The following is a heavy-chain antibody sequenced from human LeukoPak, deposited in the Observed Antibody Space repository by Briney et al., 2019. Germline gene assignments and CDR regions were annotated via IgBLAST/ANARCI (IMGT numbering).Heavy chain of an antibody. V-gene: IGHV3-23*01. J-gene: IGHJ3*02. Sequence: PGGSLRLSCAASGFTFNNYAMNWVRQAPGKGLEWVSHITGPGDRTYFADSVKGRFTMSRDNSRNTLYLQMNSLRAEDTAVYYCAKDSVARNRVCDAFDIWGQGTMVSVSS. CDR3: AKDSVARNRVCDAFDI. CDR1: GFTFNNYA. CDR2: ITGPGDRT. D-gene: IGHD3-16*01.